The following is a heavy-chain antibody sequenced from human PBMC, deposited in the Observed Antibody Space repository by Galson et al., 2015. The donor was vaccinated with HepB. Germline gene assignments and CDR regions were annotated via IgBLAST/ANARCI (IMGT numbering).Heavy chain of an antibody. J-gene: IGHJ4*02. CDR3: ANGRGGWLPRGGY. Sequence: SLRLSCAASGFTFSSYSMNWVRQAPGKGLEWVSSISRSSGNKYYADSVKGRFTISRDDAKNSLFLQMDSLRAEDTAMYYCANGRGGWLPRGGYWGQGTLVTVSS. CDR2: ISRSSGNK. V-gene: IGHV3-21*01. CDR1: GFTFSSYS. D-gene: IGHD5-12*01.